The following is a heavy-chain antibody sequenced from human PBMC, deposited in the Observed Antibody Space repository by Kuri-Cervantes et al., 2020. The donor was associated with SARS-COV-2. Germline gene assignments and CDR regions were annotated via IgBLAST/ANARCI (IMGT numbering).Heavy chain of an antibody. CDR1: GGSFSGYY. V-gene: IGHV4-34*01. CDR2: INHSGST. CDR3: ARGRPEVVTPPYYYYYMDV. D-gene: IGHD4-23*01. Sequence: WGSLRLSCAVYGGSFSGYYWSWICQRPGKGLEWIGEINHSGSTNYNPSLKSRVTISVDTSKNQFSLKLSSVTAADTAVYYCARGRPEVVTPPYYYYYMDVWGKGTTVTVSS. J-gene: IGHJ6*03.